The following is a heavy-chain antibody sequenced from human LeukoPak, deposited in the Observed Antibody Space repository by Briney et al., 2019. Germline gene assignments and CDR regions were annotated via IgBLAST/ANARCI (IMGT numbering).Heavy chain of an antibody. D-gene: IGHD2-2*01. Sequence: PGGSLRLSCAASGFTFSDYYMSWIRQAPGKGLEWVGEINHSGSTNYNPSLKSRVTISVDTSKNQFSLKLSSVTAADTAVYYCARETSKGYFDYWGQGTLVTVSS. CDR1: GFTFSDYY. J-gene: IGHJ4*02. CDR2: INHSGST. V-gene: IGHV4-34*01. CDR3: ARETSKGYFDY.